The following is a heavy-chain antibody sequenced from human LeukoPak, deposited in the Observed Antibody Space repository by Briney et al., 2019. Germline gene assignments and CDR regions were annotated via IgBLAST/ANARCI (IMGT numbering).Heavy chain of an antibody. D-gene: IGHD4-17*01. J-gene: IGHJ4*02. CDR1: GFTFSTYG. Sequence: PGRSLRLSCAASGFTFSTYGMHWVRQAPGQGLEWVAVISYDGSNKYYEDSVKGRFTISRDNFKNTLYLQMNSLRAEDTAVYYCEKDSGDDYCVEYYFDYWGQGTLVTVSS. V-gene: IGHV3-30*18. CDR2: ISYDGSNK. CDR3: EKDSGDDYCVEYYFDY.